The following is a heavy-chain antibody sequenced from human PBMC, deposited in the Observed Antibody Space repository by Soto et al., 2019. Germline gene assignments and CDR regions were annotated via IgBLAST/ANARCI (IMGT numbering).Heavy chain of an antibody. CDR1: GGSISTSRSY. J-gene: IGHJ5*02. CDR3: ARQPTTGDTDLWFDP. Sequence: QLQLLESGPGLVKASETLSLTCSVSGGSISTSRSYWAWIRQPPGKGLGWLANIFYSGSTFYNPSLASRVSVSVDTSKNEFSLQLRSVTAADTAVYYCARQPTTGDTDLWFDPWGQGTLVTVSS. V-gene: IGHV4-39*01. D-gene: IGHD2-21*01. CDR2: IFYSGST.